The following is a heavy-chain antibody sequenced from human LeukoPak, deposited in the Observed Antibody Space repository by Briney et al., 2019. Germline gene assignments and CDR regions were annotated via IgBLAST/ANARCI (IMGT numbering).Heavy chain of an antibody. CDR1: GGSFSGYY. Sequence: SETLSLTCAVYGGSFSGYYWSWIRQPPGKGLEWIGEINHSGSTNYNPSLKSRVTISVDTSKNQFSLKLSSVTAADTAVYYCARDQYYDSGNYYNPSYYYYHMDVWGKGTTVTISS. D-gene: IGHD3-10*01. J-gene: IGHJ6*03. CDR3: ARDQYYDSGNYYNPSYYYYHMDV. V-gene: IGHV4-34*01. CDR2: INHSGST.